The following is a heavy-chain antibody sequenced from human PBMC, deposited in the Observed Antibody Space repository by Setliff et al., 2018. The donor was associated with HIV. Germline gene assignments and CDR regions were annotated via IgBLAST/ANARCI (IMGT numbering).Heavy chain of an antibody. V-gene: IGHV4-34*01. CDR2: INYSGGT. CDR1: GGSFSGYY. D-gene: IGHD6-19*01. J-gene: IGHJ4*02. CDR3: ARGRGWYGY. Sequence: SETLSLTCAVYGGSFSGYYWSWIRQPPGKGLEWIGEINYSGGTNYIPSLKSRVTISVDTSKNQFSLKLSSVSAADTAVYYCARGRGWYGYWGQGTVVTVSS.